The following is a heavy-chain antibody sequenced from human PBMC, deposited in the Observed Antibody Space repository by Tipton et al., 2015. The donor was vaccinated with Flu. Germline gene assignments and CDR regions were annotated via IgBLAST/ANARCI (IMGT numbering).Heavy chain of an antibody. CDR1: GFTFSSYA. D-gene: IGHD6-13*01. V-gene: IGHV3-23*01. Sequence: SLRLSCVASGFTFSSYAMNWVRQAPGKGLEWVSAISGSGGTTYYADSVKGRFTISRDNSKNTLYLQINSLRAEDTAAYFCAKPFSAAGNWFDPWGQGTLVTVSS. J-gene: IGHJ5*02. CDR2: ISGSGGTT. CDR3: AKPFSAAGNWFDP.